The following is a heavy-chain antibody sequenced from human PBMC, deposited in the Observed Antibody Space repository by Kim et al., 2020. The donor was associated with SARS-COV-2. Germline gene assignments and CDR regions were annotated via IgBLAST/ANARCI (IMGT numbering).Heavy chain of an antibody. Sequence: SETLSLTCTVSGGSISSSSYYWGWIRQPPGKGLEWIGSIYYSGSTYYNPSLKSRVTISVDTSKNQFSLKLSSVTAADTAVYYCARLRIAAAGTYWFDPWG. CDR3: ARLRIAAAGTYWFDP. J-gene: IGHJ5*02. CDR1: GGSISSSSYY. CDR2: IYYSGST. V-gene: IGHV4-39*01. D-gene: IGHD6-13*01.